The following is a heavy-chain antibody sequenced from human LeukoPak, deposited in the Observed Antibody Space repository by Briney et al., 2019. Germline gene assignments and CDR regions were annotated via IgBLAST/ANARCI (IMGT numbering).Heavy chain of an antibody. CDR3: SKGVGSFDI. Sequence: GSVKVSCEASGYTFTGYYMHWVRQAPGQGLEWMGWINPNSRGTNYAQKFQGRVTMTRDTSITTAYMELSSLRSDDTAVYYCSKGVGSFDIWGQGTMVTVCS. D-gene: IGHD2-8*01. CDR2: INPNSRGT. V-gene: IGHV1-2*02. J-gene: IGHJ3*02. CDR1: GYTFTGYY.